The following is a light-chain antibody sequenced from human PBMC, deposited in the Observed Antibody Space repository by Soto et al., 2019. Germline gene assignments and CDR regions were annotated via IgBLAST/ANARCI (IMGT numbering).Light chain of an antibody. CDR3: QQRGNWPRT. CDR1: QSVSSY. V-gene: IGKV3-11*01. J-gene: IGKJ2*01. CDR2: GAS. Sequence: EIVLTQSPATLSSSPGERATLSCRASQSVSSYLAWYQQKPGQAPRLLIYGASNRATDIPARFSGSGSGTDLNLTISSLEYDDFAVYYCQQRGNWPRTFGQGTKLAIK.